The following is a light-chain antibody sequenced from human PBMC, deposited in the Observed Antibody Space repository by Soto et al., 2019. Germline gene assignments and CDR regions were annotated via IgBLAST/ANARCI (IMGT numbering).Light chain of an antibody. CDR1: QSINSKS. CDR3: GQFVSSPPRT. J-gene: IGKJ1*01. V-gene: IGKV3-20*01. CDR2: NTS. Sequence: EIVLTQSPGTLSLSPGEGATVSCRVSQSINSKSLVWYQRKFGQAPRLLIYNTSSRATGIPDRFSGSGSGTDFTLSISRLEPEDFALYYCGQFVSSPPRTFGQGTKVDIK.